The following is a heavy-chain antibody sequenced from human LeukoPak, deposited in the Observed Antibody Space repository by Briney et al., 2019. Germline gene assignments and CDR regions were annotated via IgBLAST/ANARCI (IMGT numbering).Heavy chain of an antibody. CDR3: ARGGVTYYYDSSGPNWFDP. CDR2: INHSGST. V-gene: IGHV4-34*01. Sequence: SETLSLTCAVYGRSFSGYYWSWIRQPPGKGLEWIGEINHSGSTNYNPTLKSRVTISVDTSKNQFSLKLCSVTAADTAVYYCARGGVTYYYDSSGPNWFDPWGQGTLVTVSS. CDR1: GRSFSGYY. J-gene: IGHJ5*02. D-gene: IGHD3-22*01.